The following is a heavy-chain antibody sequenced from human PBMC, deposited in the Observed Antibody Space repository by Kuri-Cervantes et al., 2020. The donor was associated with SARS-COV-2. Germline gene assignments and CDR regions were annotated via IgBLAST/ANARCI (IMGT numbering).Heavy chain of an antibody. D-gene: IGHD6-19*01. CDR2: SNAGNGNT. CDR3: ARGEIAVAGTVDY. CDR1: GYTFTSYA. V-gene: IGHV1-3*02. J-gene: IGHJ4*02. Sequence: ASVKVSCKASGYTFTSYAMHWVRQAPGQRLEWMGWSNAGNGNTKYSQEFQGRVTMTTDTSTSTAYMELRSLRSDDTAVYYCARGEIAVAGTVDYWGQGTLVTVSS.